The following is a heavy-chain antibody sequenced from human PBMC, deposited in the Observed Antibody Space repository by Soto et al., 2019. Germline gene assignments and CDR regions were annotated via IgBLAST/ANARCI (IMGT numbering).Heavy chain of an antibody. V-gene: IGHV2-70*01. J-gene: IGHJ4*02. CDR2: IDWNDDK. D-gene: IGHD6-13*01. CDR3: ARSCGSIAAAGSAPLDY. CDR1: GVSLSTSGMC. Sequence: SGPTLVNPTQTLTLTCTFSGVSLSTSGMCGSWIRQPPGKALEWLALIDWNDDKSYTTSLQIRLTISKDNSKNQVLITMTNMDPVDTATYYCARSCGSIAAAGSAPLDYWGQGTLVTVSS.